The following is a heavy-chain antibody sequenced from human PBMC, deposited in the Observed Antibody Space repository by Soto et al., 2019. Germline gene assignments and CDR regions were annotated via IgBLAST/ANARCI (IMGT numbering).Heavy chain of an antibody. Sequence: SEKVSCKSSDYTFTGYGISLVRQAPGQGLEWMGWISAYNGNTNYAQKLQGRVTMTTDTSTSTAYMELRSLRSDDTAVYYCARGITMVRGVTGRFDYWGQGTLVTASS. V-gene: IGHV1-18*01. CDR1: DYTFTGYG. J-gene: IGHJ4*02. D-gene: IGHD3-10*01. CDR2: ISAYNGNT. CDR3: ARGITMVRGVTGRFDY.